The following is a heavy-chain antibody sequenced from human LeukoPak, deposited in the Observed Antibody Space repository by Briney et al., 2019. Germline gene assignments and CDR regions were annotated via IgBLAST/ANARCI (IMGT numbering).Heavy chain of an antibody. J-gene: IGHJ4*02. Sequence: SETLSLTCTVSGGSISSGGYYWNWIRQHPGKGLEWLWYIYYSGSTYYNPSLKSRVTISVDTSKNQFSLKLSSVTAADTAVYYCARAGGFFSPFGYWGQGTLVTVSS. CDR1: GGSISSGGYY. V-gene: IGHV4-31*03. D-gene: IGHD3-3*01. CDR2: IYYSGST. CDR3: ARAGGFFSPFGY.